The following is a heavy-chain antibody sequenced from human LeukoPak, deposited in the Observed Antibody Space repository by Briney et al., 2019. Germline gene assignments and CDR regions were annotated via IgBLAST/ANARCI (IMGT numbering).Heavy chain of an antibody. CDR1: GGSFSGDY. CDR3: AREGFGELSHFDY. D-gene: IGHD3-10*01. CDR2: INHSGRT. V-gene: IGHV4-34*01. J-gene: IGHJ4*02. Sequence: PSETLSLTCVVYGGSFSGDYWSWVRQPPGRGLEWIGEINHSGRTNYNPPLKSRVTISVDTSKNQFSLKLSSVTAADTAVYYCAREGFGELSHFDYWGQGTLVTVSS.